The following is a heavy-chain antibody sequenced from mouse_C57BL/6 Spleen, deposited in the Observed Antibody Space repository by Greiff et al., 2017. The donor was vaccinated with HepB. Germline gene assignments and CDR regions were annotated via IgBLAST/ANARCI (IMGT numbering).Heavy chain of an antibody. CDR2: ISSGSSTI. V-gene: IGHV5-17*01. Sequence: DVMLVESGGGLVKPGGSLKLSCAASGFTFSDYGMHWVRQAPEKGLEWVAYISSGSSTIYYADTVKGRFTISRDNAKNTLFLQMTSLRSEDTAMYYCARPGGYDPFAYWGQGTLVTVSA. CDR1: GFTFSDYG. D-gene: IGHD2-2*01. CDR3: ARPGGYDPFAY. J-gene: IGHJ3*01.